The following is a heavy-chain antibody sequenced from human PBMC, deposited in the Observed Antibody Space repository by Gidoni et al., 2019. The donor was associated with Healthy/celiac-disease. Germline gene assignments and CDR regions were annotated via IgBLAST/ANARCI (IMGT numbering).Heavy chain of an antibody. Sequence: QVQLQESGPGLVKPSETLSLTCTFSGGSLSSYYWSWIRQPPVKGLEWIGYIYYSGSTNYNPSLKSRVTISVDTSKNQFSLKLSSVTAADTAVYYCARDRVSAVAADGYYGMDVWGQGTTVTVSS. D-gene: IGHD6-19*01. CDR3: ARDRVSAVAADGYYGMDV. J-gene: IGHJ6*02. V-gene: IGHV4-59*01. CDR1: GGSLSSYY. CDR2: IYYSGST.